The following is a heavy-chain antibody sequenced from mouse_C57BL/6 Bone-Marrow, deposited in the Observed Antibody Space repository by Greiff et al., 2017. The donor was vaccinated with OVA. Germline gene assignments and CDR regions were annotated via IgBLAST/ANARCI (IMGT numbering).Heavy chain of an antibody. V-gene: IGHV2-3*01. D-gene: IGHD2-3*01. CDR1: GFSFTSYG. CDR3: ASIYDGYHEGYFDY. J-gene: IGHJ2*01. Sequence: VQLQESGPGLVAPSQSLSITCNVSGFSFTSYGVSWVSQPPGKGLEWLGVIWGEGSTNYHSALISSLSISKDNSKGQVFLKLNSLQTDDTATYDCASIYDGYHEGYFDYWGQGTTLTVSS. CDR2: IWGEGST.